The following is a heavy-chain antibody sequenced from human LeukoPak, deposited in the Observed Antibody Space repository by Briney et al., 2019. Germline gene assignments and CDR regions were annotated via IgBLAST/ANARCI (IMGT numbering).Heavy chain of an antibody. CDR1: GFTFSSYW. J-gene: IGHJ3*02. CDR3: ARENYGQSDAFDI. CDR2: IKQDGSEK. D-gene: IGHD4-17*01. Sequence: GGSLRPSCAASGFTFSSYWMSWVRQAPGKGLEWVANIKQDGSEKYYVDSVKGRFTISRDNAKNSLYLQMNSLRAEDTAVYYCARENYGQSDAFDIWGQGTMVTVSS. V-gene: IGHV3-7*01.